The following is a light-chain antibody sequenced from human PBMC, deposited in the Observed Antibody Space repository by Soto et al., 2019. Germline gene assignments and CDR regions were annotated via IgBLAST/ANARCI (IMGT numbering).Light chain of an antibody. J-gene: IGKJ1*01. CDR3: QHYNSYSEA. Sequence: DIQMTQSPSTLSASLGDRVTITWGASQSISSWLAWYQQKPGKAPKLLIYKASTLKSGVPSRFSGSGSGTEFNLTISSLQTDDFATYYCQHYNSYSEAFGQGTKVDIK. V-gene: IGKV1-5*03. CDR1: QSISSW. CDR2: KAS.